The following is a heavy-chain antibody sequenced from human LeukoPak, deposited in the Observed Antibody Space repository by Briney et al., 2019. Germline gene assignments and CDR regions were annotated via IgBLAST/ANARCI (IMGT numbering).Heavy chain of an antibody. D-gene: IGHD6-6*01. CDR2: IYSGGTT. J-gene: IGHJ4*02. V-gene: IGHV3-53*01. Sequence: GGSLRLSCAASGFTVSSDYMSWVRQAPGKGLEWVSVIYSGGTTYYADSVKGRFTISRDNSKNTLYLQMNSLRAEDTAVYYCAKGMYSSSAWVDYWGQGTLVTVSS. CDR1: GFTVSSDY. CDR3: AKGMYSSSAWVDY.